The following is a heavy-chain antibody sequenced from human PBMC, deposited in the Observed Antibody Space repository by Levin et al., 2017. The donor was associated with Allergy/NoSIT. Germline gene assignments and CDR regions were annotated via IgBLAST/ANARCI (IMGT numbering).Heavy chain of an antibody. Sequence: SQTLSLTCTVSGGSISSADYYWSWIRQPPGKGLEWIGYIYYLGGTHYNPSLKSRLTISIDTSKNQFSLKQSSVTAADTALYYCARSGGSGTNDAFDIWGQGTMLTVSS. CDR1: GGSISSADYY. V-gene: IGHV4-30-4*01. CDR2: IYYLGGT. J-gene: IGHJ3*02. D-gene: IGHD1/OR15-1a*01. CDR3: ARSGGSGTNDAFDI.